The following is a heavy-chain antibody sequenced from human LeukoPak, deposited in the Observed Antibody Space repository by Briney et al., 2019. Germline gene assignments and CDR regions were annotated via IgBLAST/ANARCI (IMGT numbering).Heavy chain of an antibody. V-gene: IGHV4-4*07. Sequence: PSETLSLTCSVSGGSISSYHWSWIRQPAGQGLEWIGRIFTSGSTDYNPSLKSRVTISVDKSTNQFSLKLSSVTAADTAVYYCARVSVPAAKGAFDIWGQGTMVTVSS. CDR3: ARVSVPAAKGAFDI. CDR1: GGSISSYH. D-gene: IGHD2-2*01. J-gene: IGHJ3*02. CDR2: IFTSGST.